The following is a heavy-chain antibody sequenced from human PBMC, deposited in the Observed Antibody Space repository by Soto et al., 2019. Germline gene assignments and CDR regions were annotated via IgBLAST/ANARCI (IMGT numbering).Heavy chain of an antibody. D-gene: IGHD1-20*01. CDR3: ARDRGITGIHKVFDP. Sequence: SVKVSCKASGGTFSSYTISWVRQAPGQGLEWMGRIIPILGIANYAQKFQGRVTITADESTSTAYMELSSLRSEDTAVYYCARDRGITGIHKVFDPWGQGTLVTVSS. CDR1: GGTFSSYT. V-gene: IGHV1-69*04. CDR2: IIPILGIA. J-gene: IGHJ5*02.